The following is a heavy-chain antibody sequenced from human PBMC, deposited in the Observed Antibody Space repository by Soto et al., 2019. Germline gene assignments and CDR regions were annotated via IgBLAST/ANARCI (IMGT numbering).Heavy chain of an antibody. V-gene: IGHV1-18*01. J-gene: IGHJ6*03. CDR1: GYTFTSYG. D-gene: IGHD2-2*01. Sequence: ASVKVSCKASGYTFTSYGISWVRQAPGQGLEWMGWISAYNGNTNYAQKLQGRVTMTTDTSTSTAYMELRSLRSDDTAVYYCARAGYCSSTSCDYYYYYYYMAVWGKGTTVTVSS. CDR3: ARAGYCSSTSCDYYYYYYYMAV. CDR2: ISAYNGNT.